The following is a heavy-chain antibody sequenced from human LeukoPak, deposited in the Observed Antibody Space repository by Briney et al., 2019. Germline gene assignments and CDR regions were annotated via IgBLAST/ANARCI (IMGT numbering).Heavy chain of an antibody. D-gene: IGHD6-25*01. V-gene: IGHV3-30-3*01. CDR1: GFTFSSYA. CDR3: AREREVRLRRIFDY. Sequence: GGSLRLSCAASGFTFSSYALHWVRQAPGEGLEWVAVISYDGSNKYFADSVKGRFTISRDNSKNTLYLQMNSLRAEDTAIYYCAREREVRLRRIFDYWGQGTLVTVSS. CDR2: ISYDGSNK. J-gene: IGHJ4*02.